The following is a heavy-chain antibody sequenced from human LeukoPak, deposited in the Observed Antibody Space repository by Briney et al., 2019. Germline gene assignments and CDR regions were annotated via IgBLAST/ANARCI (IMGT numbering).Heavy chain of an antibody. Sequence: GGSLRLSCAASGFTFSSYAMSWVRQAPGKGLEWVANIKQDGSEKYYVDSVKGRFTISRDNAKNSLYLQMNSLRAEDTAVYYCATRVGIAALPHWGQGTLVTVSS. J-gene: IGHJ1*01. CDR3: ATRVGIAALPH. CDR2: IKQDGSEK. D-gene: IGHD6-6*01. CDR1: GFTFSSYA. V-gene: IGHV3-7*01.